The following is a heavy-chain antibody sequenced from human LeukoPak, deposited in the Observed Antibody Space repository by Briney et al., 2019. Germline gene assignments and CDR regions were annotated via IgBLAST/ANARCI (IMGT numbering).Heavy chain of an antibody. CDR2: ISYDGSNK. CDR1: GFTFSNYW. J-gene: IGHJ4*02. Sequence: GGSLRLSCAASGFTFSNYWIKWVRQAPGKGLEWVAVISYDGSNKYYADSVKGRFTISRDNSKNTLYLQMNSLRAEDTAVYYCARDLRYYYDSSGPGNWGQGTLVTVSS. V-gene: IGHV3-30*03. D-gene: IGHD3-22*01. CDR3: ARDLRYYYDSSGPGN.